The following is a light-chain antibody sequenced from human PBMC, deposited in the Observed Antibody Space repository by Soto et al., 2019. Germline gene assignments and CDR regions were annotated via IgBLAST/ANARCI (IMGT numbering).Light chain of an antibody. Sequence: SYELTQSPSVSVSPGQTARITCSGDALPKQFAYWYQQKPGQAPVIVIHKDSERPSGIPDRFSGSSSGTTVTLTISGVQAEDEADDYCQSADSSGTYPVFGGGTKVTVL. CDR3: QSADSSGTYPV. V-gene: IGLV3-25*02. J-gene: IGLJ2*01. CDR2: KDS. CDR1: ALPKQF.